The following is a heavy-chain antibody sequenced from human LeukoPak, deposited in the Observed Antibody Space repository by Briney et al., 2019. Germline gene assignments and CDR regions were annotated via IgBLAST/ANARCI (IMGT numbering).Heavy chain of an antibody. CDR1: GFIFSKYG. D-gene: IGHD6-19*01. V-gene: IGHV3-30*02. CDR2: IRYDGSDK. Sequence: PGGSLRLSCAASGFIFSKYGMHWVRQAPGKGLEGVAFIRYDGSDKYYADSVKGRFTISRDNSKKTVYLHMNSLRTEDTAVYYCAKAGSSGWYLYFDYWGQGTLVTVSS. CDR3: AKAGSSGWYLYFDY. J-gene: IGHJ4*02.